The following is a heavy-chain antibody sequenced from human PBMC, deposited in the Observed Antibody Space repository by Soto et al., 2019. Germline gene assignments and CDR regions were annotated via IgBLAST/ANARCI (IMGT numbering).Heavy chain of an antibody. Sequence: QVQLVQSGAEVKKPGASVKVSCKASGYTFTSYGISWVRQAPGQGLEWMGWISAYNGNTNYAQKLQGRVTMTTDTSTSTAYIEMRSLRSDGTAVYYCARRYGYTYRRYRTPEYYVDYWGQGTLVTVSS. J-gene: IGHJ4*01. CDR1: GYTFTSYG. D-gene: IGHD2-2*02. CDR3: ARRYGYTYRRYRTPEYYVDY. V-gene: IGHV1-18*01. CDR2: ISAYNGNT.